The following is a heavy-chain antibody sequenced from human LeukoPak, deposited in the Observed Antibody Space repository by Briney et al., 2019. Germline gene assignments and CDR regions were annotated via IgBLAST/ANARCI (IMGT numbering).Heavy chain of an antibody. J-gene: IGHJ4*02. Sequence: GRSLRLSCAAAGFTFSSYAMHWVRQAPGKGREWVAVISYNGSNKYYADSVKGRFTISRDNSKNTLYLQMNSLRAEDTAVYYCARDLVEYSSGILRYWGQGALVTASS. D-gene: IGHD6-19*01. CDR2: ISYNGSNK. V-gene: IGHV3-30-3*01. CDR3: ARDLVEYSSGILRY. CDR1: GFTFSSYA.